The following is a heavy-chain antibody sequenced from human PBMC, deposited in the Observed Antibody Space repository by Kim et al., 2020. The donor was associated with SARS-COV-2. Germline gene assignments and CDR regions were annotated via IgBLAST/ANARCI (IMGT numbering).Heavy chain of an antibody. J-gene: IGHJ1*01. CDR2: T. CDR3: ARDGGSSWYFQH. Sequence: TKYSQKFQGRVTITRDTSASTAYMELSILRSEDTAVYYCARDGGSSWYFQHWGQGTLVTVSS. V-gene: IGHV1-3*01. D-gene: IGHD6-13*01.